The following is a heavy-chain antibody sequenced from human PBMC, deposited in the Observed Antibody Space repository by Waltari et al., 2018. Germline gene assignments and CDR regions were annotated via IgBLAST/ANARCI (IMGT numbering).Heavy chain of an antibody. J-gene: IGHJ6*02. V-gene: IGHV4-38-2*02. CDR1: GYFMTNSYY. D-gene: IGHD1-20*01. CDR3: VSGRGGHRFDGMDV. CDR2: FYHSGNP. Sequence: QVQLQESGPGLVKPSETLSLTCNVAGYFMTNSYYWGWIRQPPGKGPEWIGSFYHSGNPDYNPSLQSRVTISMAPSKNQFSLNLSAVTAADTAMYYCVSGRGGHRFDGMDVWGQGTTVTVSS.